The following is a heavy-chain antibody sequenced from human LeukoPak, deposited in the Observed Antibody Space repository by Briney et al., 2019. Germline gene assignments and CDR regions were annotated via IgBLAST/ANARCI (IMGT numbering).Heavy chain of an antibody. Sequence: ETLSLTCTVSGGSISSSSYYWGWIRQPPGKGLEWIGSIYYSGSTYYNPSLKSRVTISVDTSKNQFSLKLSSVTAADTAVYYCARAGFGITMKAFWFDPWGQGTLVTVSS. D-gene: IGHD3-22*01. V-gene: IGHV4-39*07. CDR1: GGSISSSSYY. J-gene: IGHJ5*02. CDR3: ARAGFGITMKAFWFDP. CDR2: IYYSGST.